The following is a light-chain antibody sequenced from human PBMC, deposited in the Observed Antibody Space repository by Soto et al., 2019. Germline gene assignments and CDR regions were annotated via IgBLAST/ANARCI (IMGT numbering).Light chain of an antibody. CDR3: SSYTSSSTYV. V-gene: IGLV2-14*03. Sequence: QSVLTQPASVSGSPGQSITISCTGTSSDVGYYNYVSWYQQHPGKAPKLMIYDVRNRPSGVSNRFSGSKSGNTASLTISGLQAEDEADYYCSSYTSSSTYVFGPGTKLTVL. CDR2: DVR. CDR1: SSDVGYYNY. J-gene: IGLJ1*01.